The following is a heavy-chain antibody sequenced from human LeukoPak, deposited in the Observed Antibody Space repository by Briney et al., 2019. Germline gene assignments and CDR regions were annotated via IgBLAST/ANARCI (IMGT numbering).Heavy chain of an antibody. V-gene: IGHV4-34*01. CDR2: INQSGST. CDR3: ARYVPARRGTTRASFDY. CDR1: GGSFSDYD. J-gene: IGHJ4*02. D-gene: IGHD1-1*01. Sequence: SETLSLTCAGYGGSFSDYDWSWIRQPPGKGLEWRGEINQSGSTNCQPSLKSRVSMSIDTSKSQLSLHLTSVTAADTAVYYCARYVPARRGTTRASFDYWGQGTLVTVSS.